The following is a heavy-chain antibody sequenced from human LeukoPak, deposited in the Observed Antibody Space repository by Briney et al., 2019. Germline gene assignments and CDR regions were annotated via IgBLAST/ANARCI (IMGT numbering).Heavy chain of an antibody. CDR1: GYSISSDYY. CDR3: ARGTKGAAGTFYFDY. Sequence: SETLSLTCTVSGYSISSDYYWNWIRQPPGKGLEWIGTIHHSGSTNYNPSLKSRVTISVDTSKNQFSLKLSSVTAADTAVYYCARGTKGAAGTFYFDYWGQGTLVTVSS. D-gene: IGHD6-13*01. V-gene: IGHV4-38-2*02. CDR2: IHHSGST. J-gene: IGHJ4*02.